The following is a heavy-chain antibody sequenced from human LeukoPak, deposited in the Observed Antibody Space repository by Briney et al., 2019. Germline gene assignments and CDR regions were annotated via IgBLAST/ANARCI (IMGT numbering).Heavy chain of an antibody. D-gene: IGHD6-13*01. J-gene: IGHJ4*02. CDR3: ARDNQQLAEKSFDY. CDR1: GYTFTGYY. CDR2: INPNSGGT. V-gene: IGHV1-2*02. Sequence: ASVKVSCKASGYTFTGYYMDWVGQAPGQRVEWMGWINPNSGGTNYAQKFQGRVTMTRDASISTAYMELSRLRSDDTAVYYCARDNQQLAEKSFDYWGQGTLVTVSS.